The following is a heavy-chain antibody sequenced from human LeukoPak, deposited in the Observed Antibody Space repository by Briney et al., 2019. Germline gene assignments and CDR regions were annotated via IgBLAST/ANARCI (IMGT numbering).Heavy chain of an antibody. J-gene: IGHJ6*02. CDR3: AWVGLTYGMDV. Sequence: ASVKVSCKASGYTFTSYDINWVRQATGQGLEWMGWMNPNSGDTGYAQKFQGRVTMTRNTSISTAYMELSSLRSENTAVYYCAWVGLTYGMDVWGQGTTVTVSS. CDR2: MNPNSGDT. D-gene: IGHD3-16*01. V-gene: IGHV1-8*01. CDR1: GYTFTSYD.